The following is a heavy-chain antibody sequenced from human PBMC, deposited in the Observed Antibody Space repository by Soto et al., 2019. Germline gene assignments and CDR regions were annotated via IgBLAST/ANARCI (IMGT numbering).Heavy chain of an antibody. V-gene: IGHV4-4*07. CDR1: GGSIYTYS. J-gene: IGHJ4*02. CDR3: ETIVGANDY. Sequence: SETLSLTCTLSGGSIYTYSWTWIRQPAGKGLKWIGHIYSRRSANYNPSLKSRVSMSVATSQNQFSQKLISVTAADTAVYYCETIVGANDYWGQG. D-gene: IGHD1-26*01. CDR2: IYSRRSA.